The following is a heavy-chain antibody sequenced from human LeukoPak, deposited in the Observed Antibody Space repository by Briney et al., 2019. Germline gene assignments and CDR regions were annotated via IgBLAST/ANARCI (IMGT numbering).Heavy chain of an antibody. CDR1: GGSISSSSYY. CDR2: IYTSGST. D-gene: IGHD3-22*01. V-gene: IGHV4-61*02. J-gene: IGHJ3*02. Sequence: PSETLSLTCSVSGGSISSSSYYWSWIRQPAGKGLEWIGRIYTSGSTNYNPSLKSRVTMSVDTSKNQFSLKLSSVTAADTAVYYCARDLVTLGGYYQNNAFDIWGQGTMVTVSS. CDR3: ARDLVTLGGYYQNNAFDI.